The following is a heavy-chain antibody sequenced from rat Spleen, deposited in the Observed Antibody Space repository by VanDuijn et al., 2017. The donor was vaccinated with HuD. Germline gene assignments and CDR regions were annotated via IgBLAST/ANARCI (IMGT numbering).Heavy chain of an antibody. D-gene: IGHD1-10*01. J-gene: IGHJ2*01. V-gene: IGHV5-29*01. Sequence: EVQLVESDGGLVQPGRSLKLPCAASGFTFSDYYMSWVRQAPTKGLEWVATISYDGSSTYYRDSVKGRFTISRDNAKSTLYLQMDSLRTEETATYYCARQDNNYAYWGQGVMVTVSS. CDR2: ISYDGSST. CDR3: ARQDNNYAY. CDR1: GFTFSDYY.